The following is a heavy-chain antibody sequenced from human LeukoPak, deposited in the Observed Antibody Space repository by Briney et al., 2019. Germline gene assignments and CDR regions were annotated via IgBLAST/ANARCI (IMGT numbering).Heavy chain of an antibody. Sequence: GGSLRLSCAVSRFTFSTYAMSWVRQAPGQGLQWVSAISANGADKYYADYVKGRFTISRDNSKNTLFLQMTSLGGEDTAVYFCANYRKPQGLDYWGQGTLVTVSS. V-gene: IGHV3-23*01. CDR1: RFTFSTYA. D-gene: IGHD1-14*01. J-gene: IGHJ4*02. CDR3: ANYRKPQGLDY. CDR2: ISANGADK.